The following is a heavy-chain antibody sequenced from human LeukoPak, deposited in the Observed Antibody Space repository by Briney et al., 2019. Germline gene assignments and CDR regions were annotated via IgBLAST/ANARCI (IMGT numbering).Heavy chain of an antibody. CDR3: ARDRGYSYGHFDY. V-gene: IGHV3-53*01. CDR2: IYSGGST. J-gene: IGHJ4*02. D-gene: IGHD5-18*01. CDR1: GFTVRSNY. Sequence: GGSLRLSCAASGFTVRSNYMRWVRQAPGKGLEWVSVIYSGGSTYYADSVKGRFTISRDNSKNTLYLQMNSLRAEDMAVYYCARDRGYSYGHFDYWGQGTLVTVSS.